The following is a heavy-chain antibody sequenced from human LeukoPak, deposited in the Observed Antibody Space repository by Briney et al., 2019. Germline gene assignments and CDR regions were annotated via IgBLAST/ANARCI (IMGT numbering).Heavy chain of an antibody. CDR2: INHSGST. D-gene: IGHD3-9*01. CDR1: GGSISSYY. V-gene: IGHV4-34*01. J-gene: IGHJ3*02. CDR3: ARHRRELLSFGFDI. Sequence: PSETLSLTCTVSGGSISSYYWSWIRQPPGKGLEWIGEINHSGSTNYNPSLKSRVTISVDTSKNQFSLKLSSVTAADTAVYYCARHRRELLSFGFDIWGQGTMVTVSS.